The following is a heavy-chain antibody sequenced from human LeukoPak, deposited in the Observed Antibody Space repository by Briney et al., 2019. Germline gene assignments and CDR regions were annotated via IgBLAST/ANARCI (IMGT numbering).Heavy chain of an antibody. Sequence: PGGSLRLSCAASGFTFSTYAMSWVRQAPGKGLEWVSAISGSGGSTYYADSVKGRFTISRDNSKNTLYLQVNSLRAEDTAVYYCAKPPDYTPNGDYWGQGTLVTVSS. CDR3: AKPPDYTPNGDY. V-gene: IGHV3-23*01. D-gene: IGHD4-11*01. CDR1: GFTFSTYA. J-gene: IGHJ4*02. CDR2: ISGSGGST.